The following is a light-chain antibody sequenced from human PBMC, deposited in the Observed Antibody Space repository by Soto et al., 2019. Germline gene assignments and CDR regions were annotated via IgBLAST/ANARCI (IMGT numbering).Light chain of an antibody. CDR1: SSNIGAGYD. CDR3: FSHADSDTRV. V-gene: IGLV1-40*01. CDR2: TNG. Sequence: QSVLTQPPSVSGAPGQRVTISCTGTSSNIGAGYDVNWYQHLPGAAPKLLIYTNGNRPSGVPDRFSGSKSGTSASLAITGLQAEDEADYYCFSHADSDTRVFGGGTKLTVL. J-gene: IGLJ3*02.